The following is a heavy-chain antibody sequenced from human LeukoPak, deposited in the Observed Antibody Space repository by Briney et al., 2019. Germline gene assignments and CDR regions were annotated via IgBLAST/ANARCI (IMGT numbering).Heavy chain of an antibody. J-gene: IGHJ4*02. CDR1: GYTFTSYG. CDR2: ISVYNGNT. CDR3: ARGVAGEPYYFDY. Sequence: ASVKVSCKASGYTFTSYGISWVRQAPGQGLEWTGWISVYNGNTNYAQNLQGRVTMTTDTSTSTAYMDLRSLTSDDTAVYYCARGVAGEPYYFDYWGQGTLVTVSS. V-gene: IGHV1-18*01. D-gene: IGHD3-10*01.